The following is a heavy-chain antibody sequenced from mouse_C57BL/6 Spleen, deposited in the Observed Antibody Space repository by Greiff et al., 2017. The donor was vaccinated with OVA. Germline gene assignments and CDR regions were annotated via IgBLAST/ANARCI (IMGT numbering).Heavy chain of an antibody. Sequence: VHVKQSGAELVRPGASVKLSCTASGFNIKDYYMHWVKQRPEQGLEWIGRIDPEDGDTEYAPTFQGKATMTAATASNTAYLQLSSLTSEDTAVDYCTTVRAYDYLPWFAYGGQGTLVTVSA. CDR3: TTVRAYDYLPWFAY. J-gene: IGHJ3*01. D-gene: IGHD2-4*01. V-gene: IGHV14-1*01. CDR1: GFNIKDYY. CDR2: IDPEDGDT.